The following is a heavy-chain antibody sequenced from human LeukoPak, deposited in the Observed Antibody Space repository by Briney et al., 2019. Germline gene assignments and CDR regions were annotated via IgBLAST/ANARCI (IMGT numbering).Heavy chain of an antibody. J-gene: IGHJ4*02. D-gene: IGHD1-26*01. CDR3: ARYSGSFFDY. V-gene: IGHV4-59*01. Sequence: PSETLSLTCTVSGGSISSYYWSWIRQPPGKGLEWIGYIYYSGSTNYNPSLKSRVTISVDTSKNQSSLKLSSVTAADTAVYYCARYSGSFFDYWGQGTLVTVSS. CDR1: GGSISSYY. CDR2: IYYSGST.